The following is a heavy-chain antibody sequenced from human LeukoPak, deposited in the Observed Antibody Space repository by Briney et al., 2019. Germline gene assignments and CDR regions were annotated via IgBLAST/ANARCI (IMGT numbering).Heavy chain of an antibody. CDR3: AKDRAVARFGVWGFHY. CDR1: GFTLSSYG. D-gene: IGHD6-19*01. V-gene: IGHV3-30*18. Sequence: RPGRSLRLSCAASGFTLSSYGVHWVRQAPGKGLEWVATMSYDGSNKYYVGSVKGRFTISRDTSKDTLFLQMDSLRAEDTAMYYWAKDRAVARFGVWGFHYGGKGPRVTVSS. CDR2: MSYDGSNK. J-gene: IGHJ4*02.